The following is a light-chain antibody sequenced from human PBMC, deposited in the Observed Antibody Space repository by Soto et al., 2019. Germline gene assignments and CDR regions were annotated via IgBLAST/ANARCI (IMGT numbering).Light chain of an antibody. Sequence: DIQMTQSPSSLSASVGDRVTITCRASQSVNRNLHWYQQRPGKAPKLLISGASSLQSGVPSRFSGSGSGTDFTLTISSLQPEDFATYYCQQSLTTQYSFGQGTKLEIK. CDR3: QQSLTTQYS. CDR2: GAS. J-gene: IGKJ2*03. V-gene: IGKV1-39*01. CDR1: QSVNRN.